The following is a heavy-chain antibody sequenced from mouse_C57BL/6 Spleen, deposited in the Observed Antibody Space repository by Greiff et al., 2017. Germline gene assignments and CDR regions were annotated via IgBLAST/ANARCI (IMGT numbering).Heavy chain of an antibody. J-gene: IGHJ1*03. D-gene: IGHD1-1*01. V-gene: IGHV10-1*01. CDR3: VGGGICYYGSSYWYFDV. Sequence: EAGGGLVQPKGSLKLSCAASGFSFNTYAMNWVRQAPGKGLEWVARIRSKSNNYATYYAGSVKDRFTISRDDSESMLYLQMNNLKTEDTAMYYCVGGGICYYGSSYWYFDVWGTGTTVTVSS. CDR1: GFSFNTYA. CDR2: IRSKSNNYAT.